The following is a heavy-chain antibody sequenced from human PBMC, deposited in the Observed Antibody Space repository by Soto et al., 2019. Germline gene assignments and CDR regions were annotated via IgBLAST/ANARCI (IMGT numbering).Heavy chain of an antibody. CDR1: GGTFSIYA. CDR2: IIPIFGTA. J-gene: IGHJ6*02. D-gene: IGHD2-8*02. V-gene: IGHV1-69*13. Sequence: SVKVSCKASGGTFSIYAISWVRQAPGQGLEWMGGIIPIFGTANYAQKFQGRVTITADESTSTAYMELSSLRSEDTAVYYCARLGVVYANDYYYYGMDVWGQGTTVTVSS. CDR3: ARLGVVYANDYYYYGMDV.